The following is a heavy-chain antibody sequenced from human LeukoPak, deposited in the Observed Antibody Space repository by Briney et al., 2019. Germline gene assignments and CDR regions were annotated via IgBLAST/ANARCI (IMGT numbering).Heavy chain of an antibody. CDR2: IYPGDSDT. V-gene: IGHV5-51*01. Sequence: GESLKISCKGSGYSFIVYWIGWVRQMPGKGLEWMGIIYPGDSDTRYSPSFQGQVTISADKSISTAYLQWSSLKASDTAMYYCARREIVVVRGFDYWGQGTLVTVSS. D-gene: IGHD3-22*01. CDR3: ARREIVVVRGFDY. J-gene: IGHJ4*02. CDR1: GYSFIVYW.